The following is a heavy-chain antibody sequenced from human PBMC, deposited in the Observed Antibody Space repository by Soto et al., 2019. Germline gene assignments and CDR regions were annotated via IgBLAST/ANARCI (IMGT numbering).Heavy chain of an antibody. CDR2: INPSGGST. CDR1: GYTFTSYY. CDR3: ARVSCSSTSCSQTLDY. V-gene: IGHV1-46*03. D-gene: IGHD2-2*01. Sequence: QVQLVQSGAEVKKPGASVKVSCKASGYTFTSYYMHWVRQAPGQGLEWMGIINPSGGSTSYAQKFPGRVTMTRDTSTSTVYMEMSSLRSEDTAVYYCARVSCSSTSCSQTLDYWGQGTLVTVSS. J-gene: IGHJ4*02.